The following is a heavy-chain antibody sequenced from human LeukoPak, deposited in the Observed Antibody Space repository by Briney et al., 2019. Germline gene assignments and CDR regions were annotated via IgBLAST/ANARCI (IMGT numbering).Heavy chain of an antibody. CDR1: GYTFTGYY. V-gene: IGHV1-2*02. CDR2: INPNSGGT. CDR3: ARGHFGRYCSGGSCYLDY. J-gene: IGHJ4*02. Sequence: ASVKVPCKASGYTFTGYYMHWVRQAPGQGLEWMGWINPNSGGTNYAQKFQGRVTMTRDTSISTAYMELSRLRSDDTAVYYCARGHFGRYCSGGSCYLDYWGQGTLVTVSS. D-gene: IGHD2-15*01.